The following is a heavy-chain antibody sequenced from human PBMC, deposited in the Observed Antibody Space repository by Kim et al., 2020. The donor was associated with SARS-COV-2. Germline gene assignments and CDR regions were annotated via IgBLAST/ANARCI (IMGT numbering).Heavy chain of an antibody. CDR3: VREGNEGGDLT. J-gene: IGHJ3*01. Sequence: ASVKVSCKASGYTFTDYAIHWVRQAPGQKFEWMGWINADNGNTRYSQNLQGRVTLTRDTSANSAYMQLKSLRSEDTAIYYCVREGNEGGDLTWGQGTMVTVSS. V-gene: IGHV1-3*01. CDR2: INADNGNT. D-gene: IGHD2-21*01. CDR1: GYTFTDYA.